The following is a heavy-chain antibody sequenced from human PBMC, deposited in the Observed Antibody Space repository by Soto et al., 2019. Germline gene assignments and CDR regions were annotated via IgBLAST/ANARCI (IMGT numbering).Heavy chain of an antibody. CDR3: ARGVGSGSYYNQYNWFDP. CDR1: GYTFTNYT. V-gene: IGHV1-18*01. J-gene: IGHJ5*02. Sequence: ASVKVSCKASGYTFTNYTIHWVRQAPGQGLEWMGWISAYNGNTKYAQKLQGRVTMTTDTSTSTAYMELRSLRSDDTAVYYCARGVGSGSYYNQYNWFDPWGQGTLVTVSS. CDR2: ISAYNGNT. D-gene: IGHD3-10*01.